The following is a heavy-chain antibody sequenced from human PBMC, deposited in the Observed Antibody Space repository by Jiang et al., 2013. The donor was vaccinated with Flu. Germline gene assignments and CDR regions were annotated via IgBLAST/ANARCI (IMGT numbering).Heavy chain of an antibody. CDR2: INPNSGGT. J-gene: IGHJ3*02. CDR3: ARGRVGATTDGAFDI. CDR1: GYTFTGYY. D-gene: IGHD1-26*01. V-gene: IGHV1-2*04. Sequence: GAEVKKPGASVKVSCKASGYTFTGYYMHWVRQAPGQGLEWMGWINPNSGGTNYAQKFQGWVTMTRDTSISTAYMELSRLRSDDTAVYYCARGRVGATTDGAFDIWGQGDNGHRLF.